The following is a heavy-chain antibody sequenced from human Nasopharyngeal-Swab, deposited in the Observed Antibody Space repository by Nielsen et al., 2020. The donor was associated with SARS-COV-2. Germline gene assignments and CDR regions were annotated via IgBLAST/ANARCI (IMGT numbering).Heavy chain of an antibody. J-gene: IGHJ6*02. Sequence: GESLKISCAASGFTFSSYSMNWVRQAPGKGLEWVSSISSSSSYIYYADSVKGRFTISRDNAKNSLYLQMNSLRAEDTAVYYCAADSGSYLGYYYYGMDVWGQGTTVTVSS. D-gene: IGHD1-26*01. CDR1: GFTFSSYS. CDR3: AADSGSYLGYYYYGMDV. CDR2: ISSSSSYI. V-gene: IGHV3-21*01.